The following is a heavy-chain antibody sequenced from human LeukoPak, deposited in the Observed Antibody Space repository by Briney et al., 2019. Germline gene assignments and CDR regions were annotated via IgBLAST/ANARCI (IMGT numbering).Heavy chain of an antibody. J-gene: IGHJ4*02. CDR1: GGSISSSNW. Sequence: SETLSLTCAVSGGSISSSNWWSWVRQPPGKGLEWIGEIYHSGSTNYNPSLKSRVTISVDKSENQFSLKLSSVTAADTAVYYCARAGADCSGGSCYEYYFDYWGQGTLVTVSS. CDR2: IYHSGST. CDR3: ARAGADCSGGSCYEYYFDY. D-gene: IGHD2-15*01. V-gene: IGHV4-4*02.